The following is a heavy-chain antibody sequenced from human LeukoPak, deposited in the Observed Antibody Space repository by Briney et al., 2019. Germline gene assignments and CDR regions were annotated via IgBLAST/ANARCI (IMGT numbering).Heavy chain of an antibody. Sequence: SETLSLTYGVSGGFFSGYQWPWIRQSPGKGMERVGQIYHSGTTNYYPSLKRRRTISVDTTQKQFSLKPTYANTADTAAVYCWGGAYGGSWYYYWGQGALVTVSS. V-gene: IGHV4-34*01. CDR2: IYHSGTT. CDR3: WGGAYGGSWYYY. J-gene: IGHJ4*02. CDR1: GGFFSGYQ. D-gene: IGHD6-13*01.